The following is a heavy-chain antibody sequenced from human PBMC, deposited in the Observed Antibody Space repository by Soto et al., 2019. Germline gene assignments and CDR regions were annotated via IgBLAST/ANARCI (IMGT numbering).Heavy chain of an antibody. CDR2: ISSSSSYI. V-gene: IGHV3-21*01. D-gene: IGHD3-22*01. CDR3: ASNPDVYYYDSRGYFLGY. CDR1: GFTFSSYS. J-gene: IGHJ4*02. Sequence: PGGSLRLSCAASGFTFSSYSMNWVRQAPGKGLEWVSSISSSSSYIYYADSVKGRFTISRDNAKNSLYLQMNSLRAEDTAVYYCASNPDVYYYDSRGYFLGYWGQRTLVTVSS.